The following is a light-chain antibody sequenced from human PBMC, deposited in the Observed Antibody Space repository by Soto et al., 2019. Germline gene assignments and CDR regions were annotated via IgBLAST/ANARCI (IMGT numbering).Light chain of an antibody. CDR3: QHRSNWPGT. J-gene: IGKJ1*01. CDR1: QNVRSN. V-gene: IGKV3-11*01. Sequence: EIVLTQAPATLSLSPGERAILSCRASQNVRSNLAWYQQKPRQAPRLLIYDASNRATGIPARFSGSGSGTDFSLAISSLEPEDFAVYYCQHRSNWPGTFGQGTKVEIK. CDR2: DAS.